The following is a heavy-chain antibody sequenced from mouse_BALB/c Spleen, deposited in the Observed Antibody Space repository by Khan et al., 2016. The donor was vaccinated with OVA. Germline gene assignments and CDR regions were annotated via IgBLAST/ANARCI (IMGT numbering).Heavy chain of an antibody. CDR1: GYSFTGYF. CDR3: TRIYRSDFDY. V-gene: IGHV1-20*02. CDR2: INPHIGET. J-gene: IGHJ2*01. Sequence: VQLQQPGPELVRPGASVKISCKASGYSFTGYFMNWVMQSHGKSLEWIGRINPHIGETFYNQRFKDKATLTVDESSSPAHMELRSLGSEDSAVYYCTRIYRSDFDYWGQGTTLTVSS. D-gene: IGHD1-1*01.